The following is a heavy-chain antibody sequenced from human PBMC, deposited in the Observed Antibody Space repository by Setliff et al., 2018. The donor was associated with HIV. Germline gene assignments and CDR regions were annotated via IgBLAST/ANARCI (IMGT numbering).Heavy chain of an antibody. J-gene: IGHJ5*02. Sequence: ASVKVSCKASGYTFTSYYIHWVRQAPGQGLEWMGVIHPSGGSTSYAQNFQDRVTMNRDTSTSTVYMELSSLRSEDTAVYYCARVRYCSGGSCYGGDYWFDPWGQGTLVTVSS. D-gene: IGHD2-15*01. CDR2: IHPSGGST. CDR1: GYTFTSYY. CDR3: ARVRYCSGGSCYGGDYWFDP. V-gene: IGHV1-46*01.